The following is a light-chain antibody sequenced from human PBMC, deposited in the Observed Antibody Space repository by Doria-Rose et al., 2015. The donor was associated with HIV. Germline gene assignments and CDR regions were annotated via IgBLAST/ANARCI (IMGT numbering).Light chain of an antibody. CDR3: QQYENLTLT. Sequence: DIRVTQSPSSLSVSVGDRVTISCQASQDINNCLNWYQQKPGKAPKLLIYDASILETGVPSRFSGSGSVTDFNFTVSSLQPEDIATYYCQQYENLTLTFGGGKNIEI. CDR1: QDINNC. J-gene: IGKJ4*02. CDR2: DAS. V-gene: IGKV1-33*01.